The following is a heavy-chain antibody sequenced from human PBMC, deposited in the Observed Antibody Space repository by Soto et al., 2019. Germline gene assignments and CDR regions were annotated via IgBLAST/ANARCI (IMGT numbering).Heavy chain of an antibody. V-gene: IGHV1-69*12. CDR2: IVPLFGTA. CDR3: ARDGDPGYSFWSGPLGGGRFDP. D-gene: IGHD3-3*01. Sequence: QVQLVQSGAEVKEPGSSVNVSCKTSGGTFGNTAVTWVRQVPGQGLEWIGGIVPLFGTANYAQKFRGRVMITADESARIAYMDLSSLRSDDTAIYYCARDGDPGYSFWSGPLGGGRFDPWGQGTLVTVSS. CDR1: GGTFGNTA. J-gene: IGHJ5*02.